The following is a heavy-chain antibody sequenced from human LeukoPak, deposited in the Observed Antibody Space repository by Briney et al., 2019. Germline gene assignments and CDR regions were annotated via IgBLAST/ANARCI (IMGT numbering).Heavy chain of an antibody. Sequence: PGGSLRLSCAASGFTFSSYSMNWVRQAPGKGLEWVGRIKSKTDGGTTDYAAPVKGRFTISRDDSKNTLYLQMNSLKTEDTAVYYCTTRYYDILTGYHNYGSTTNFCWGQGTLVTVSS. D-gene: IGHD3-9*01. CDR2: IKSKTDGGTT. J-gene: IGHJ4*02. V-gene: IGHV3-15*01. CDR3: TTRYYDILTGYHNYGSTTNFC. CDR1: GFTFSSYS.